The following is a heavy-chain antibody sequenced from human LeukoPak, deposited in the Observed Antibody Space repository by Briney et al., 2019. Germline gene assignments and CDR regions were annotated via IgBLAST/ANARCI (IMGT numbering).Heavy chain of an antibody. J-gene: IGHJ5*02. Sequence: GASVKVSCKASGYTFTSYYIHWVRQGPGQGLEWMGIINPGGGRTSYAQKFQGRVTMTRDMSTSTVYMELSSLRSEDTAIYYCARGDGEAASLWENWFDPWGQGTLVTVSS. CDR3: ARGDGEAASLWENWFDP. CDR2: INPGGGRT. CDR1: GYTFTSYY. D-gene: IGHD6-13*01. V-gene: IGHV1-46*01.